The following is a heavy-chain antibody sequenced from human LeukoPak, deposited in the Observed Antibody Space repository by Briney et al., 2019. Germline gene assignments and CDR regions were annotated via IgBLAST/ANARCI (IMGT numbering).Heavy chain of an antibody. Sequence: ASVKVSCKASGGTFSSYAISWVRQAPGQGLEWMGRIIPIFGTANYAQKYQGRVTITTDESTSTAYMELSSLRSEDTAVYYCARAVSVSPDFDYWGQGTLVTVSS. V-gene: IGHV1-69*05. J-gene: IGHJ4*02. CDR3: ARAVSVSPDFDY. CDR2: IIPIFGTA. CDR1: GGTFSSYA.